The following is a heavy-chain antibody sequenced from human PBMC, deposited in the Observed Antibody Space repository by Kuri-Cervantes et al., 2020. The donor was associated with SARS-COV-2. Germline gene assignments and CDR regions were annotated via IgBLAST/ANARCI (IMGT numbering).Heavy chain of an antibody. J-gene: IGHJ6*02. CDR2: VNPNSGGT. Sequence: ASVKVSCKASGYTFTGYYMHWVRQAPGQGLEWMGWVNPNSGGTNYAQKFQGWVTMTKDTSISTVYMELSRLGSDDTAVYYCATGMVRGLIQSYYYGMDVWGQGITVTVSS. CDR1: GYTFTGYY. D-gene: IGHD3-10*01. V-gene: IGHV1-2*04. CDR3: ATGMVRGLIQSYYYGMDV.